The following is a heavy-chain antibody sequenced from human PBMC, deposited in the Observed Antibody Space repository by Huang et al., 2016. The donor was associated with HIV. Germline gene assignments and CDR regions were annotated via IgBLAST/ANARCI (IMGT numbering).Heavy chain of an antibody. Sequence: QVTLRESGPALVKPTQTLTLTCTFSGFSLSTNPMCVSWIRQPPGKALEWLARIDWADPKYYRTSLKTRLTISKDTSRNQVVLTMTNMDPVDTATYYCARTPVTTNPIQSPYFDYWGQGVLVTVSS. CDR2: IDWADPK. V-gene: IGHV2-70*15. CDR3: ARTPVTTNPIQSPYFDY. CDR1: GFSLSTNPMC. J-gene: IGHJ4*02. D-gene: IGHD4-17*01.